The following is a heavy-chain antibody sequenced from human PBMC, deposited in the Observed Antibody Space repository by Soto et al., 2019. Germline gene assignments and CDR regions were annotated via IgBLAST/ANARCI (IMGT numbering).Heavy chain of an antibody. CDR3: ARSYGSSFDI. CDR2: IYHSGST. CDR1: GGSISSGGYS. J-gene: IGHJ3*02. V-gene: IGHV4-30-2*01. Sequence: SETLSLTCAVSGGSISSGGYSWSWIRQPPGKGLEWIGYIYHSGSTYYNPSLKSRVTISVDRSQNQFSLKLSSVTAADTAVYYCARSYGSSFDIWGQGTMVTVSS. D-gene: IGHD3-10*01.